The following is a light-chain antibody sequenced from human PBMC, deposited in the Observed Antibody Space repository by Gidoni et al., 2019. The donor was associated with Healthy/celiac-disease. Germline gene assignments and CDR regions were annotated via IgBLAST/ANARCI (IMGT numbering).Light chain of an antibody. CDR2: EVS. J-gene: IGLJ2*01. CDR3: SSYAGSNNFEVV. V-gene: IGLV2-8*01. CDR1: SSDVGGYNY. Sequence: QSALTQPPSASVSPVQSVTISCTGTSSDVGGYNYVSWDQQHPGKAPKLMIYEVSKRPSGVPDRCSGSKSGNTASLTVSGLQAEDEADYYCSSYAGSNNFEVVFGGGTKLTVL.